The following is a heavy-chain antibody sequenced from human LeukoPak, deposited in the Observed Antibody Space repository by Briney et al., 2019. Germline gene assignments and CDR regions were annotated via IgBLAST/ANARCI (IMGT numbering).Heavy chain of an antibody. Sequence: GGSLRLSCAASGFTFTNYAMTWVRQSPGKGLEWVANIKQDGSEKNYVDSVKGRFTISRDNAKSSLFLQMNDLRAEDTAVYYCAKGGRGNGEVYWGQGTLVTVSS. CDR2: IKQDGSEK. CDR3: AKGGRGNGEVY. D-gene: IGHD2-8*01. CDR1: GFTFTNYA. V-gene: IGHV3-7*01. J-gene: IGHJ4*02.